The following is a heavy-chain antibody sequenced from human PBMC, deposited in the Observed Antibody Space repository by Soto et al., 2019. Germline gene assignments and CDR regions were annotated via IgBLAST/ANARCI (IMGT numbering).Heavy chain of an antibody. D-gene: IGHD3-22*01. CDR3: AKDKRPIYYDSSGYYDY. J-gene: IGHJ4*02. CDR2: ISGSGGST. V-gene: IGHV3-23*01. CDR1: GFTFSSYA. Sequence: PGGSLRLSCAASGFTFSSYAMSWVRQAPGKGLEWASAISGSGGSTYYADSVKGRFTISRDNSKNTLYLQMNSLRAEDTAVYYCAKDKRPIYYDSSGYYDYWGQGTLVTVSS.